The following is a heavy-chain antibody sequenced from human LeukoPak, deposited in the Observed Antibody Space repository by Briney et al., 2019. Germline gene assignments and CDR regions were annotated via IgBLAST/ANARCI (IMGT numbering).Heavy chain of an antibody. Sequence: SETLSLTCAVYGGSFSGYYWSWIRQPPGKGLEWIGEINHSGSTNYNPSLKSRVTISVDTSKNQFSLQLSCVTAADTAVSYCARGGISHYWGQGTLVTVSS. V-gene: IGHV4-34*01. J-gene: IGHJ4*02. CDR3: ARGGISHY. D-gene: IGHD2-15*01. CDR2: INHSGST. CDR1: GGSFSGYY.